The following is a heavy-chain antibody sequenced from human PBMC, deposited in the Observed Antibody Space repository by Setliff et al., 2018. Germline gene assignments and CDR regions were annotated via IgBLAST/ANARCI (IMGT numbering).Heavy chain of an antibody. CDR2: IKQDASEK. V-gene: IGHV3-7*01. CDR3: ARKSGSYYFNAFDL. D-gene: IGHD1-26*01. CDR1: GFTFSNFW. J-gene: IGHJ3*01. Sequence: GESLKISCAASGFTFSNFWMSWGRQAPGKGLEWVANIKQDASEKYYVDSVKGRFTISRDNAKNSLYLQMNSLRAEDTAVYYCARKSGSYYFNAFDLWGQGTMVTVS.